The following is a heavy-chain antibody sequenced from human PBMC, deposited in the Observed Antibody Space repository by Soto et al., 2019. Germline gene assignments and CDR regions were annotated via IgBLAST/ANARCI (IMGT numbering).Heavy chain of an antibody. CDR1: GYTFTSYY. J-gene: IGHJ4*02. CDR3: ARSLVTPGYYFDY. V-gene: IGHV1-46*03. D-gene: IGHD2-21*02. Sequence: ASVKVSCKASGYTFTSYYMHWVRQAPGQGLEWMGIINPSGGSTSYAQKFQGRVTMTRDTSTSTVYMELSSLRSEDTSVYHCARSLVTPGYYFDYWGQGTLVTVSS. CDR2: INPSGGST.